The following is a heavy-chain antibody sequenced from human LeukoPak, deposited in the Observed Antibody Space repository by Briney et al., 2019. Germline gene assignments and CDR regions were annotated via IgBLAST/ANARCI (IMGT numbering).Heavy chain of an antibody. CDR3: ARGYSDHRKFGY. CDR2: TYYRSKWYN. D-gene: IGHD2-15*01. CDR1: GDSVSSNSAS. Sequence: SQTLSLTCAISGDSVSSNSASWNWIRQSPSRGLEWLGRTYYRSKWYNDYAVFVKSRITFNPDTSKNQFSLQLNSVTPEDTAVYYCARGYSDHRKFGYWGQGTLVTVSS. J-gene: IGHJ4*02. V-gene: IGHV6-1*01.